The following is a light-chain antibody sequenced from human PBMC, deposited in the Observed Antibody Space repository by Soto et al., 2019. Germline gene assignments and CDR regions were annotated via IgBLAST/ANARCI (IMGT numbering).Light chain of an antibody. CDR2: EVS. J-gene: IGLJ3*02. CDR1: SRDLGGYNF. Sequence: QSALTQSPSASGSPGQSVTISCTGTSRDLGGYNFVSWYQQHPGKAPKLMIYEVSKRLSGVPDRFSGSKSGNTASLTVSGLQADDEADYYCSSYADNLVFGGGTKVTVL. CDR3: SSYADNLV. V-gene: IGLV2-8*01.